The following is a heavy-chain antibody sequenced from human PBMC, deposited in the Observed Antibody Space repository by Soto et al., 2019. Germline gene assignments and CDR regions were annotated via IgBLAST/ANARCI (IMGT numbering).Heavy chain of an antibody. CDR3: AKTDGYEVEY. CDR1: GYSFVSYW. V-gene: IGHV5-51*01. D-gene: IGHD5-18*01. J-gene: IGHJ4*02. Sequence: LKISCKGSGYSFVSYWIAWVRQMPGKGLEWMGSIYPGDSDTTYSPSIQGQVTISADKSSTTVYLQWNTLKASDTAMYYCAKTDGYEVEYWGQGTQVTVSS. CDR2: IYPGDSDT.